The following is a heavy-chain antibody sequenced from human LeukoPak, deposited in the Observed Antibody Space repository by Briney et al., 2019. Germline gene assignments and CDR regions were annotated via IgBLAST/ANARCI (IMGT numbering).Heavy chain of an antibody. Sequence: GGSLRLSCAASGFTFSSCSMNWVRQAPGKGLEWVSYISSGSSTIYYADSVKGRFTISRDNAKNSLYLQMNSLRAEDTAVYYCARDRDSSGYYHGYWGQGTLVTVSP. V-gene: IGHV3-48*01. D-gene: IGHD3-22*01. J-gene: IGHJ4*02. CDR1: GFTFSSCS. CDR3: ARDRDSSGYYHGY. CDR2: ISSGSSTI.